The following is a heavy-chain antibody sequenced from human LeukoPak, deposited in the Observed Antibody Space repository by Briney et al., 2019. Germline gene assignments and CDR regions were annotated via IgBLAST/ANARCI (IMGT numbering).Heavy chain of an antibody. CDR1: RFSFHYYW. Sequence: GGSLRLSCAASRFSFHYYWMTWVRQAPGKGLEWVANIKEDGSEKYYVDSVKGRFTISRDNAKNSVFLQMNSLRAEDTAVYYCARGGSYYHWGQGTLVTVSS. V-gene: IGHV3-7*01. CDR2: IKEDGSEK. CDR3: ARGGSYYH. J-gene: IGHJ5*02. D-gene: IGHD3-10*01.